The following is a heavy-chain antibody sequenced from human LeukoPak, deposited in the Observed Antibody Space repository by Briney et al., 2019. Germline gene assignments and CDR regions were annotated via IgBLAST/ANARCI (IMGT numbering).Heavy chain of an antibody. CDR1: GGSFSGYY. CDR2: INHSGST. D-gene: IGHD3-3*01. CDR3: ARHVWDFWSGYYEYYFDY. V-gene: IGHV4-34*01. Sequence: SETLSLTCAVYGGSFSGYYWSWIRQPPGKGLEWIGEINHSGSTNYNPSLKSRVTISVDKSKNQFSLKLSSVTAADTAVYYCARHVWDFWSGYYEYYFDYWGQGTLVTVSS. J-gene: IGHJ4*02.